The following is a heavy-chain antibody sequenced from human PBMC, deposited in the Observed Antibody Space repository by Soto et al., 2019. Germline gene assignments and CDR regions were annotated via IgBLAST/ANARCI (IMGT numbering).Heavy chain of an antibody. J-gene: IGHJ6*02. D-gene: IGHD3-3*01. CDR3: ARSKLEAHYDYYGMDA. Sequence: SVKVSCKASAGTFSSYAISWVRQAPGQGLEWMGGIIPIFGTANYAQKFQGRVTITADESTSTAYMELSSLRSEDTAVYYCARSKLEAHYDYYGMDAWGQGTTVTVS. V-gene: IGHV1-69*13. CDR1: AGTFSSYA. CDR2: IIPIFGTA.